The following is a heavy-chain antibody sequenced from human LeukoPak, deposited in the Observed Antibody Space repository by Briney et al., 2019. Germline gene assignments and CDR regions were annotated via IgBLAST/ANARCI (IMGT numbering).Heavy chain of an antibody. D-gene: IGHD5-18*01. J-gene: IGHJ4*02. CDR1: GYTFTGNN. CDR2: ILPNNGDT. Sequence: ASVKVSCKASGYTFTGNNIHWVRQAPGQGLECMGWILPNNGDTNYAQQFRGRVTMTRDTSSSTAYMELSGLRSDDTAVYYCARAYNSAYGGQFFDSWGQGTLVAVSS. CDR3: ARAYNSAYGGQFFDS. V-gene: IGHV1-2*02.